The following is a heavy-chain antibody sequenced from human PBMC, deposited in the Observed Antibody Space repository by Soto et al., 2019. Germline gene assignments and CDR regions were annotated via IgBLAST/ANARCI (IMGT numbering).Heavy chain of an antibody. Sequence: SETLSLTCTVSGGSISSGGYYWSWIRQHPGKGLEWIGYIYYSGSTYYNPSLKSRVTISVDTSKNQFSLKLSSVTAADTAVYYCAGERTSIAARPARPFDYWGPGTLVTVSS. CDR1: GGSISSGGYY. D-gene: IGHD6-6*01. V-gene: IGHV4-31*03. J-gene: IGHJ4*02. CDR2: IYYSGST. CDR3: AGERTSIAARPARPFDY.